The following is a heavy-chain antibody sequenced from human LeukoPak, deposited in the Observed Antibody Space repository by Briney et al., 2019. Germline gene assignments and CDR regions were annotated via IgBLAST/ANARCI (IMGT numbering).Heavy chain of an antibody. CDR1: GYSFTGYY. CDR2: INPNSGGT. Sequence: ASVKVSCKASGYSFTGYYIHWVRQAPGQGLEWMGWINPNSGGTNYAQKFQGRVTMTRDTSITTAYMELSRLGSDDTAVYYCARNMVRGSPVGIYWYFDLWGRGTLVTVSS. V-gene: IGHV1-2*02. CDR3: ARNMVRGSPVGIYWYFDL. D-gene: IGHD3-10*01. J-gene: IGHJ2*01.